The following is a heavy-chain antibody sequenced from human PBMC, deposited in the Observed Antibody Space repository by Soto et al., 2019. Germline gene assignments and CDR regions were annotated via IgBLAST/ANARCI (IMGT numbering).Heavy chain of an antibody. CDR3: AGSSERSMFDF. CDR2: MYHTGST. V-gene: IGHV4-31*03. CDR1: SGSVSGGGYF. D-gene: IGHD2-2*01. J-gene: IGHJ4*02. Sequence: TLSLTCSVSSGSVSGGGYFWSWIRQLPGKGLEWIGYMYHTGSTFYNPSLKSRVTISLDTSKSQFSLTLASVSAGETAMYFCAGSSERSMFDFWGPGTLVTVSS.